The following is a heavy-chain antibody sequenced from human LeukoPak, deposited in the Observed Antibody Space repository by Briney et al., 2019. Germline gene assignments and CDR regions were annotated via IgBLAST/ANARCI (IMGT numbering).Heavy chain of an antibody. Sequence: PGGSLRLSCAASGFTFSSYAMSWVRQAPGKGLEWVSAISGSGDSTYYADSVKGRFTISRDNSKNTLYLQMNSLRAEDTAVYYCAKDYSGDSCGYWGYENYFDYWGQGTLVTVSS. V-gene: IGHV3-23*01. CDR1: GFTFSSYA. J-gene: IGHJ4*02. D-gene: IGHD3-22*01. CDR3: AKDYSGDSCGYWGYENYFDY. CDR2: ISGSGDST.